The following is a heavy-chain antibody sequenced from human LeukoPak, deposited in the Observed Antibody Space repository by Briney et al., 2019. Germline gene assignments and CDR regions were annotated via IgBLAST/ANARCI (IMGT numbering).Heavy chain of an antibody. D-gene: IGHD5-18*01. J-gene: IGHJ6*02. Sequence: HPGGSLRLSCAASGFTFSNAWMSWVRQAYGKGLEWVGRIRSKANSYATAYAASVKGRFTISRDDSKNTAYLQMNSLKTEDTAVYYCTRHVPRGYSYGPQMDMDVWGQGTTVTVSS. CDR2: IRSKANSYAT. CDR1: GFTFSNAW. CDR3: TRHVPRGYSYGPQMDMDV. V-gene: IGHV3-73*01.